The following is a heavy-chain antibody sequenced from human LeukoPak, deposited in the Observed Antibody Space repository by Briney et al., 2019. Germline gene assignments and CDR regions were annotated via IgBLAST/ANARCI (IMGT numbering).Heavy chain of an antibody. V-gene: IGHV3-30*02. CDR1: GFTFSSYG. CDR3: ARDPRKVGSGSYRPLYYYYYGMDV. CDR2: IRHDGSNK. D-gene: IGHD3-10*01. J-gene: IGHJ6*02. Sequence: PGGSLRLSCAASGFTFSSYGMHWVRQAPGKGLEWVAFIRHDGSNKFHADSVKGRFTISRDNSKNTLYLQMNSLRAEDTAVYYCARDPRKVGSGSYRPLYYYYYGMDVWGQGTTVTVSS.